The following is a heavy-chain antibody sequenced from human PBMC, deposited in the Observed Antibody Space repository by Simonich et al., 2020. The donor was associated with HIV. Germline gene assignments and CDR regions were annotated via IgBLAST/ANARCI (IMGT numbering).Heavy chain of an antibody. CDR1: GGSFSGYY. D-gene: IGHD4-17*01. CDR3: ARRHPTTVTTPYFDY. CDR2: INHSGTT. V-gene: IGHV4-34*01. Sequence: QVQLQQWGAGLLKPSETLSLTCAVYGGSFSGYYWSWIRPPPGKGLEWIGAINHSGTTNYNPSRKSRVTISVDTSKNQFSLKLSSVTAADTAVYYCARRHPTTVTTPYFDYWGQGTLVTVSS. J-gene: IGHJ4*02.